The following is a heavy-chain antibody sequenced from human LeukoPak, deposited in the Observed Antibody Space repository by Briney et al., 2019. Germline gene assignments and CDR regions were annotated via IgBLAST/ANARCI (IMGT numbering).Heavy chain of an antibody. CDR2: ISSSGTNI. Sequence: GGSLRLSCAASGFSISDYYMSWVRQAPGKGLEWISHISSSGTNIYYADSVKGRFTISRDNAKNSLYLQMNSLRGEDTAVYYCARDLGFDPWGQGTLVTVSS. CDR3: ARDLGFDP. J-gene: IGHJ5*02. V-gene: IGHV3-11*01. CDR1: GFSISDYY.